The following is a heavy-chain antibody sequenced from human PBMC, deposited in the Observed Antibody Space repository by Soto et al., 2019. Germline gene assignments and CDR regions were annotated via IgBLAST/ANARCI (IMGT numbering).Heavy chain of an antibody. V-gene: IGHV1-2*02. CDR1: GYTFTDYH. D-gene: IGHD6-25*01. CDR2: INANNGGA. Sequence: ASVKVSCKASGYTFTDYHIHWVRQAPGQGLEFMGWINANNGGAGSAQQFQGRVTVTRDTSITTVYMELSNLRSDDTAVYYCAREGGSETLQPSYNWFDAWGQGTLVTVSS. CDR3: AREGGSETLQPSYNWFDA. J-gene: IGHJ5*02.